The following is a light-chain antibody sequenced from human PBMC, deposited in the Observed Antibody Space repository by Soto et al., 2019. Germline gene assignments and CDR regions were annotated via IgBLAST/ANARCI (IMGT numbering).Light chain of an antibody. CDR2: GAS. Sequence: EIVLTQSPGTLSLSPGERATLSCRASQSVSLNYLAWYQQKPGQTPRLLIYGASSRATGIPDRFSGSGSGTDFTLTICRLEPEDFAVYYCQQYGSAPYSFGQGTMVEIK. CDR1: QSVSLNY. CDR3: QQYGSAPYS. V-gene: IGKV3-20*01. J-gene: IGKJ2*03.